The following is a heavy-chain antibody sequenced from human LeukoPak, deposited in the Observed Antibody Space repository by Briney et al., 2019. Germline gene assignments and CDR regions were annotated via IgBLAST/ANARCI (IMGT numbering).Heavy chain of an antibody. Sequence: GGSLRLSCAASGFTFSSYAMSWVRRAPGKGLEWVSAISGSGGSTYYADSVKGRFTISRDNSKNTLYLQMNSLRAEDTAVYYCANVGFYDFWSGFGYGMDVWGQGTTVTVSS. J-gene: IGHJ6*02. CDR3: ANVGFYDFWSGFGYGMDV. CDR1: GFTFSSYA. V-gene: IGHV3-23*01. D-gene: IGHD3-3*01. CDR2: ISGSGGST.